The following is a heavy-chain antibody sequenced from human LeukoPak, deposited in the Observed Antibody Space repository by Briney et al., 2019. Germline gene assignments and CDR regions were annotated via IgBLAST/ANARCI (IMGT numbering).Heavy chain of an antibody. CDR1: GGTFSSYA. Sequence: SVKVSCKASGGTFSSYAISWVRQAPGQGLEWMGGIIPIFGIANYAQKFQGRVTITADESTSTAYMELSSLRSEDTAVYYCARVGVVDYYYYGMDVWGQGTTVTVSS. CDR3: ARVGVVDYYYYGMDV. J-gene: IGHJ6*02. V-gene: IGHV1-69*13. D-gene: IGHD2-15*01. CDR2: IIPIFGIA.